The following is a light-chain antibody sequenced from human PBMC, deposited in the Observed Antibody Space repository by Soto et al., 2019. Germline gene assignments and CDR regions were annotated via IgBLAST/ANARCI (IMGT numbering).Light chain of an antibody. CDR1: QSVSTY. Sequence: EIVLTQSPATLSLSPGERATLSCRASQSVSTYLAWYQQKPGLAPRLLIYDASNRATGVPARFSGSVSGTDFTLTISSLEPEDFAVYYCQQRSTWPLITFGQGTRLEIK. J-gene: IGKJ5*01. V-gene: IGKV3-11*01. CDR2: DAS. CDR3: QQRSTWPLIT.